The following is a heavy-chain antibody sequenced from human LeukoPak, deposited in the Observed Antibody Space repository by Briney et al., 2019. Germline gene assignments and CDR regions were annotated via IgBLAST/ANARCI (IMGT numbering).Heavy chain of an antibody. CDR2: INHSGST. CDR3: ARVKVPAAPSYYYYYYYMDV. Sequence: SETLSLTCAVYGGSFSGYCWSWIRQPPGKGLEWIGEINHSGSTNCNPSLKSRVTISVDTSKNQFSLKLSSVTAADTAVYYCARVKVPAAPSYYYYYYYMDVWGKGTTVTVSS. J-gene: IGHJ6*03. CDR1: GGSFSGYC. V-gene: IGHV4-34*01. D-gene: IGHD2-2*01.